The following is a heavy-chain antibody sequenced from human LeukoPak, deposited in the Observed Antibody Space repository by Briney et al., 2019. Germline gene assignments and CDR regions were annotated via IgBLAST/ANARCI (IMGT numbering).Heavy chain of an antibody. CDR3: ARGDQDYGLDV. D-gene: IGHD5-24*01. J-gene: IGHJ6*02. V-gene: IGHV3-66*01. Sequence: PGGSLRLFFGASGFPVCSNYIRWVRQAPGEGLEWVSLISGGDSTYYADSVKGRFTIAKDNSKNTLYLQMNSLRAEDTAVYYCARGDQDYGLDVWGQGTTVAVSS. CDR1: GFPVCSNY. CDR2: ISGGDST.